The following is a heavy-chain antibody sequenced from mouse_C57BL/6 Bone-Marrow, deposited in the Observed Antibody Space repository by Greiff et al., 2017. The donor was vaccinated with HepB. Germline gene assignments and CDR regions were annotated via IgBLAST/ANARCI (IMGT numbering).Heavy chain of an antibody. Sequence: EVQLVESGGGLVKPGGSLKLSCAASGFTFSSYTMSWVRQTPEKRLEWVATSSGGGGNTYYPDSVKGRFTISRDNAKNTLYLQMSSLRSEDTALYYCARCGSYFYAMDYWGQGTSVTVSS. CDR1: GFTFSSYT. J-gene: IGHJ4*01. D-gene: IGHD1-1*02. CDR2: SSGGGGNT. CDR3: ARCGSYFYAMDY. V-gene: IGHV5-9*01.